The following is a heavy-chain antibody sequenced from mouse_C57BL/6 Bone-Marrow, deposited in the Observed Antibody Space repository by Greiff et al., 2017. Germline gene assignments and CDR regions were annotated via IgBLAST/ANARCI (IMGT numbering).Heavy chain of an antibody. CDR3: ASENLWLTYWYIDV. Sequence: EVKLVESGPGLVKPSQSLSLTCSVTGYSITSGYYWNWIRQFPGNKLEWMGYISYAGSNNYNPSLTNRISITRDTSKNHFFQKLNSVTTEDTATYYCASENLWLTYWYIDVWGTGTTVTVSS. D-gene: IGHD2-2*01. CDR2: ISYAGSN. V-gene: IGHV3-6*01. J-gene: IGHJ1*03. CDR1: GYSITSGYY.